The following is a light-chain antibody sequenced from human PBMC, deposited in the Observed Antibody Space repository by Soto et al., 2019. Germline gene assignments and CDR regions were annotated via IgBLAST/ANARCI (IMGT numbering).Light chain of an antibody. Sequence: QSVLTQPPSASGSPGQSVTISCTGTSSDVGAYNYVSWYQQHAGKAPKLVIYEVTKRPSGVPDRFSGSKSANTASLTVSGFQAGDEADYYCSSFASSNTWVFGGGPTLAVL. V-gene: IGLV2-8*01. J-gene: IGLJ3*02. CDR3: SSFASSNTWV. CDR1: SSDVGAYNY. CDR2: EVT.